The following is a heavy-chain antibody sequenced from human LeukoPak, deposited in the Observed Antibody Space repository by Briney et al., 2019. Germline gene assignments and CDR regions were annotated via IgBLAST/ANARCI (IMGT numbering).Heavy chain of an antibody. CDR1: GSTFSSYA. D-gene: IGHD3-3*01. Sequence: GGSLRLSCAASGSTFSSYAMSWVRQAPGKGLEWVSAISGSGGSTYYADSVKGRFTISRDNSKNTLYLQMNSLRAEDTAVYYCAKDRLRYSYYDFWSGYDLSGYYFDYWGQGTLVTVSS. J-gene: IGHJ4*02. CDR3: AKDRLRYSYYDFWSGYDLSGYYFDY. CDR2: ISGSGGST. V-gene: IGHV3-23*01.